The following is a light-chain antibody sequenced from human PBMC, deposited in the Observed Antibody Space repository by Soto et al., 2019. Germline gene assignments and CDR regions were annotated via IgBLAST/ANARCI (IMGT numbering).Light chain of an antibody. J-gene: IGKJ4*01. CDR3: QQSYSTPLT. Sequence: IQMTQSPSSLSASVGDRITITCRASQSISMSLNWYQQKPGKAPRLLIYEASRLQSGVPSRFSGRGSGTDFTLTIRGLQPEDFATYYCQQSYSTPLTFGGGTKVEIK. V-gene: IGKV1-39*01. CDR1: QSISMS. CDR2: EAS.